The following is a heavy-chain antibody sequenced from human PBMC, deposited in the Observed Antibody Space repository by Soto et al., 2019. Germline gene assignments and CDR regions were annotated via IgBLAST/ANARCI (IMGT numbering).Heavy chain of an antibody. D-gene: IGHD3-3*01. CDR1: SDSMYSYY. J-gene: IGHJ4*02. CDR2: IYISGST. Sequence: QVQLQESGPGLVKPSETLSLTCTVSSDSMYSYYWSWIRQPAGKGLEWIGRIYISGSTNYNPSLKSRVTMSIDTSKNQFSLKLRSVTAADTAVYYCARSRVLRRATPVFDNWGQGTLVTVSS. CDR3: ARSRVLRRATPVFDN. V-gene: IGHV4-4*07.